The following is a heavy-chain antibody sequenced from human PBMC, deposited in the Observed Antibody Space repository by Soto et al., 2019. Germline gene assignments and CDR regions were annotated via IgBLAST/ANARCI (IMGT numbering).Heavy chain of an antibody. D-gene: IGHD2-2*01. CDR2: ISAYNGNT. Sequence: ASAKVSCKASGYTFTSYGISCVRQAPGQGLEWMGWISAYNGNTNYAQKLQGRVTMTTDTSTSTAYMELRSLRSDDTAVYYCARDQDIVVVPAAPGNYWGQGTLVTVSS. CDR1: GYTFTSYG. CDR3: ARDQDIVVVPAAPGNY. V-gene: IGHV1-18*01. J-gene: IGHJ4*02.